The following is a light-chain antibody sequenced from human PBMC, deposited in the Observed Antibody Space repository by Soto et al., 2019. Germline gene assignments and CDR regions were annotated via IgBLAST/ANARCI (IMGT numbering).Light chain of an antibody. CDR3: QQYNNWPRT. V-gene: IGKV3-15*01. J-gene: IGKJ1*01. CDR2: GAS. Sequence: EIVMTQSPATLSVSPGERATLSCRDSQSVSSNLAWYQQNFGQAPRLLIYGASTRATGIPARFSGSGSGTEFTLTISSLQSEDFAVYYCQQYNNWPRTFGQGTKVEIK. CDR1: QSVSSN.